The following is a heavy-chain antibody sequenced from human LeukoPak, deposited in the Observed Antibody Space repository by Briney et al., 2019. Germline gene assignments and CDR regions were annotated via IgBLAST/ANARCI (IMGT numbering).Heavy chain of an antibody. CDR1: GGSISSYY. D-gene: IGHD1-7*01. V-gene: IGHV4-59*01. Sequence: SETLSLTCTVSGGSISSYYWSWIRQPPGKGLEWIGYIYYSGSTNYNPSLKSRVIISVDTSKNQFSLKLSSVTAADTAVYYCARVGPGNYYFDYWGQGTLVTVSS. CDR3: ARVGPGNYYFDY. CDR2: IYYSGST. J-gene: IGHJ4*02.